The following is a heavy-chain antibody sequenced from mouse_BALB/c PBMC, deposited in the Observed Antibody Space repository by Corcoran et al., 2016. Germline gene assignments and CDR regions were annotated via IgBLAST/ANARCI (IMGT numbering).Heavy chain of an antibody. CDR1: GYSFTGYY. CDR2: ISCYNGAT. J-gene: IGHJ4*01. V-gene: IGHV1S34*01. D-gene: IGHD3-3*01. Sequence: LVKTGASVKISCKASGYSFTGYYMHWVKQSHGKSLEWIGYISCYNGATSYNQKFKGKATFTVDTSSSTAYMQFNSLTSEDTAVYYCAKRTGTGAMDYWGQGTAVTVSS. CDR3: AKRTGTGAMDY.